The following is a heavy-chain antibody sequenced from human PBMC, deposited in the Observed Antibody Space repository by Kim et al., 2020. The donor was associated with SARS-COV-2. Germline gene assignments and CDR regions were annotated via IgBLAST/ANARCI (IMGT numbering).Heavy chain of an antibody. CDR3: ARDIAAQNDYYYYGMDV. J-gene: IGHJ6*02. CDR2: ISSSGSTI. Sequence: GGSLRLSCAASGFTFSDYYMSWIRQAPGKGLEWVSYISSSGSTIYYADSVKGRFTISRDNAKNSLYLQMNSLRAEDTAVYYCARDIAAQNDYYYYGMDVWGQGTTVTVSS. V-gene: IGHV3-11*01. D-gene: IGHD6-6*01. CDR1: GFTFSDYY.